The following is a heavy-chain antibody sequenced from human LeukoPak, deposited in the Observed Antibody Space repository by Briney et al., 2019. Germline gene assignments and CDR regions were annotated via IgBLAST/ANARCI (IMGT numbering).Heavy chain of an antibody. CDR3: ARAGYYGSGSYYNLGAFDI. Sequence: GESLEISCKGSGYSFTSYWIGWVRQMPGKGLEWRGIIYPGCSDTRYSRSCQGQVNISADKSISTAYLQWSSLKASDTAMYYCARAGYYGSGSYYNLGAFDIWGQGTLVTVSS. J-gene: IGHJ3*02. D-gene: IGHD3-10*01. V-gene: IGHV5-51*01. CDR2: IYPGCSDT. CDR1: GYSFTSYW.